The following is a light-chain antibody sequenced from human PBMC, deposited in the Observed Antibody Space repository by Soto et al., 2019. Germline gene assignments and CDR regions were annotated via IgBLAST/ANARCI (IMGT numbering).Light chain of an antibody. CDR1: QSVSSSY. CDR3: QAKWT. Sequence: EIVLTQSSGTLSLSPGERATLSCRASQSVSSSYLAWYQQKPGQAPRLLIYGASSRATGIPDRFSGSGSGTDFTLTISRLEPEDFAVYYCQAKWTFGQGTKVEIK. J-gene: IGKJ1*01. V-gene: IGKV3-20*01. CDR2: GAS.